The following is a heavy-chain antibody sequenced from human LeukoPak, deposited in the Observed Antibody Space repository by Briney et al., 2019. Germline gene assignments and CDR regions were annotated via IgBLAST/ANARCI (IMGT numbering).Heavy chain of an antibody. J-gene: IGHJ4*02. D-gene: IGHD6-6*01. CDR3: ARGKGTSYLSSFNY. Sequence: GGSLRLSCAASGFIFSSYGMHWVRQAPGKGLEWVAVISYDGGNISYTDSVKGRFTISRDNSKNTLYLQMNSLRAADTAVYYCARGKGTSYLSSFNYWGQGTLVTVSS. CDR1: GFIFSSYG. CDR2: ISYDGGNI. V-gene: IGHV3-30*03.